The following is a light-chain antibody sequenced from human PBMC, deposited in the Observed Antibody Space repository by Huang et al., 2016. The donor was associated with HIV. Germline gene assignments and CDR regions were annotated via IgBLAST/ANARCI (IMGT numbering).Light chain of an antibody. Sequence: DIQMTPSPSSLSASVGDRVTITCRASQSISSYLSWYQQKPGKAPNLLIYAVSILQSGVPSRFSGSGSGTEFTLTISNLQPEDFATYYCQQSYSSPYTFGQGTQLEIK. CDR3: QQSYSSPYT. V-gene: IGKV1-39*01. CDR1: QSISSY. J-gene: IGKJ2*01. CDR2: AVS.